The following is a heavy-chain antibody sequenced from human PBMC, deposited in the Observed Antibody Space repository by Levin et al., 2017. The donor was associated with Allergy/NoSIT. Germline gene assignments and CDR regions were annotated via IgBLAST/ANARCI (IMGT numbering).Heavy chain of an antibody. Sequence: SETLSLTCAVYGGSFSGYYWSWIRQPPGKGLEWIGEINHSGSTNYNPSLKSRVTISVDTSKNQFSLKLSSVTAADTAVYYCARGDPRGWYFGRWFDPWGQGTLVTVSS. CDR1: GGSFSGYY. CDR2: INHSGST. J-gene: IGHJ5*02. V-gene: IGHV4-34*01. CDR3: ARGDPRGWYFGRWFDP. D-gene: IGHD6-19*01.